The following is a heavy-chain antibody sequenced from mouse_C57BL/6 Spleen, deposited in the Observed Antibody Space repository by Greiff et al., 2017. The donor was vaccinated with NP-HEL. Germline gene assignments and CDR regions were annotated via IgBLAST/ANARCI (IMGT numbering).Heavy chain of an antibody. CDR3: ARAGFAY. J-gene: IGHJ3*01. V-gene: IGHV1-52*01. CDR1: GYTFTSYW. CDR2: IDPSDSET. Sequence: QVQLKEPGAELVRPGSSVKLSCKASGYTFTSYWMHWVKQRPIQGLEWIGNIDPSDSETHYNQKFKDKATLTVDKSSSTAYMQLSSLTSEDSAVYYCARAGFAYWGQGTLVTVSA.